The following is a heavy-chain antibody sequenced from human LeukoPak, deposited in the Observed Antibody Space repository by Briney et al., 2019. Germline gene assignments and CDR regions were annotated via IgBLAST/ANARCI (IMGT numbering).Heavy chain of an antibody. CDR2: ISSSSSYI. Sequence: GGSLRLSCAASGFTFSSYSMNWVRQAPGKGLEWVSSISSSSSYIYYADSVKGRFTISRDNAKNSLYMQMNGLRAEDTAVYYCARDGRNYYGSGSYSSHLLFDYWGQGTLVTVSS. D-gene: IGHD3-10*01. CDR3: ARDGRNYYGSGSYSSHLLFDY. J-gene: IGHJ4*02. V-gene: IGHV3-21*01. CDR1: GFTFSSYS.